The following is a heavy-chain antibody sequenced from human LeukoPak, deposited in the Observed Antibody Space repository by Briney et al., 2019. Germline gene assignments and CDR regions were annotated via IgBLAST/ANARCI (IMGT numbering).Heavy chain of an antibody. CDR1: GYTFTSYG. Sequence: GASVKVSCKASGYTFTSYGISWVRQAPGQGLEWMGWISAYNGNTNYAQKLQGRVTMTTDTSTSTAYMELRSLRSDDTAVYYCARDPITIFGVVIADAFDIWGQGTMVTVSS. D-gene: IGHD3-3*01. CDR2: ISAYNGNT. J-gene: IGHJ3*02. V-gene: IGHV1-18*01. CDR3: ARDPITIFGVVIADAFDI.